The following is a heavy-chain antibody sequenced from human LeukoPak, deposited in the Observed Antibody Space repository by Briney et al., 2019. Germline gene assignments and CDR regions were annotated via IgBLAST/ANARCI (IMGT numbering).Heavy chain of an antibody. CDR2: ISPSGGST. CDR3: AREEWRIYNYMDV. V-gene: IGHV1-46*01. J-gene: IGHJ6*03. D-gene: IGHD3-3*01. Sequence: WASVKVSCKAFGYTFTSNYMHWVRQAPGQGPEWMGVISPSGGSTTYAQKFQGRVSMTRDMSTSTVYMELSSLRSEDTAVYYCAREEWRIYNYMDVWGKGTTVTVSS. CDR1: GYTFTSNY.